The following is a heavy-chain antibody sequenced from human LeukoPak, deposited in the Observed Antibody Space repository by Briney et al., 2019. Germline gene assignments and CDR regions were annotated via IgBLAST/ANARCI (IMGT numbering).Heavy chain of an antibody. CDR1: GFTFSSYE. V-gene: IGHV3-48*03. J-gene: IGHJ6*04. CDR2: ISSSGSTI. CDR3: AELGITMIGGV. Sequence: SLRLSCAASGFTFSSYEMNWVGQAPGKGLEWVSYISSSGSTIYYADSVKGRFTISRDNAKNSLYLQMNSLRAEDTAVYYCAELGITMIGGVWGKGTTVTISS. D-gene: IGHD3-10*02.